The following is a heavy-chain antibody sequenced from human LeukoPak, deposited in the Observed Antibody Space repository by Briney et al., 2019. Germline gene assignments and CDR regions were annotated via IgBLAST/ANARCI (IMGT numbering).Heavy chain of an antibody. V-gene: IGHV3-23*01. J-gene: IGHJ4*02. CDR1: GFTFSSYA. Sequence: GGSLRLSCAASGFTFSSYAMSWVRQTPGKGLEWVSAISGSGGSTYYADSVKGRFTVSRDNSKNTLYLQINSLRGEDTAVYYCAKGKYSSGGVPDYWGQGTLVTVSS. CDR2: ISGSGGST. CDR3: AKGKYSSGGVPDY. D-gene: IGHD6-19*01.